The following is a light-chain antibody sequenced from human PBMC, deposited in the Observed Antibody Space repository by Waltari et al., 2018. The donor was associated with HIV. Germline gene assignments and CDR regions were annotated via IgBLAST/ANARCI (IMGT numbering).Light chain of an antibody. Sequence: QSELTQSPSASGTPGQRITISCSGSSSHIERNYVYWYKQFPGATPKVLIYKDNERPSGGPDRIAGAKSGTSASLLISGLRSDDEADYYCAVWDESLDGWLFGGGTKLTVL. J-gene: IGLJ3*02. CDR3: AVWDESLDGWL. CDR2: KDN. CDR1: SSHIERNY. V-gene: IGLV1-47*01.